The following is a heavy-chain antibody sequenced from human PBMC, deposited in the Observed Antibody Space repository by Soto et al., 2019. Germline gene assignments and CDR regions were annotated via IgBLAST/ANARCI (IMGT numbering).Heavy chain of an antibody. Sequence: SVKVSCKASGGTLSSYAISWVRQAPGQGLEWMGGIIPIFGTANYAQKFQGRVTITADESTSTAYMELSSLRSEDTAVYYCARGLGYCSSTSCQGYYYGMDVWGQGTTVTVSS. J-gene: IGHJ6*02. CDR2: IIPIFGTA. CDR1: GGTLSSYA. D-gene: IGHD2-2*01. CDR3: ARGLGYCSSTSCQGYYYGMDV. V-gene: IGHV1-69*13.